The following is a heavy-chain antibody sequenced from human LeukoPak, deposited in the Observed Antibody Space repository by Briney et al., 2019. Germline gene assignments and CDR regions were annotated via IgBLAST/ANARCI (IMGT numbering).Heavy chain of an antibody. J-gene: IGHJ3*01. CDR3: ARTYGLDVFDF. Sequence: GESLKISCKGSGFRFSTYWIGWVRQMPGRGLEWMGIIYPGDSNTTYSPSFQGQVTISADKSITTAYLFWSSLKVSDTAIYYCARTYGLDVFDFWGQGTVVTVSS. D-gene: IGHD3-10*01. V-gene: IGHV5-51*01. CDR2: IYPGDSNT. CDR1: GFRFSTYW.